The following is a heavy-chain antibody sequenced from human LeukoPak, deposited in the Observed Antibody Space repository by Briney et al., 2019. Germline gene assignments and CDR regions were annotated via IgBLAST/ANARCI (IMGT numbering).Heavy chain of an antibody. V-gene: IGHV3-74*01. CDR3: AREGSGWYYFDY. J-gene: IGHJ4*02. D-gene: IGHD6-19*01. CDR1: GFIFRSYW. CDR2: ISGDESST. Sequence: GGSLRLSCAASGFIFRSYWMHWVRQAPGKGLVWVSRISGDESSTSYADSVKGRFTISRDNAKNTLYLQMNSLRAEDTAVYYCAREGSGWYYFDYWGQGTLVTVSS.